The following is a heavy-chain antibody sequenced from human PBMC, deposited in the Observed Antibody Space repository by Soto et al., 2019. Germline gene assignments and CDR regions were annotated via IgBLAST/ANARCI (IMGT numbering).Heavy chain of an antibody. J-gene: IGHJ4*02. V-gene: IGHV3-30*18. CDR3: AKALGELSPESNDY. CDR2: VSYDGSNK. Sequence: QVQLVESGGGVVQPGRSLRLSCAASGFTFSSYGMHWVRQAPGKGLEWVAIVSYDGSNKYYTDSVKGRFTISRDNSRNTLYLQMNSLRADDTAVYYCAKALGELSPESNDYWGQGTLVTVSS. D-gene: IGHD3-16*02. CDR1: GFTFSSYG.